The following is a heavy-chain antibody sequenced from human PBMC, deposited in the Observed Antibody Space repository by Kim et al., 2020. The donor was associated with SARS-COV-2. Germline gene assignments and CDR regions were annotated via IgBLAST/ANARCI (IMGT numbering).Heavy chain of an antibody. J-gene: IGHJ4*02. D-gene: IGHD4-17*01. CDR3: ARGYKATVGY. Sequence: GSTNYNPYLKSLVTISVDTSKNQFSLKLSSVTAADTAVYYCARGYKATVGYWGQGTLVTVSS. V-gene: IGHV4-34*01. CDR2: GST.